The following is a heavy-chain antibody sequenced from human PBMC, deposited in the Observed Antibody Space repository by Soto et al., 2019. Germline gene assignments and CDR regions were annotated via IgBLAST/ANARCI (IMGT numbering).Heavy chain of an antibody. J-gene: IGHJ4*02. CDR3: ARYYDSSGYYYFDY. CDR2: IYHSGST. CDR1: GGSISSGGYS. D-gene: IGHD3-22*01. V-gene: IGHV4-30-2*01. Sequence: QLQLQESGSGLVKPSQTLSLTCAVSGGSISSGGYSWSWIRQPPGKGLEWIGYIYHSGSTYYNPSLKSRVTISVDRSKNQFSLKLSSVTAADTAVYYCARYYDSSGYYYFDYWGQGTLGTVSS.